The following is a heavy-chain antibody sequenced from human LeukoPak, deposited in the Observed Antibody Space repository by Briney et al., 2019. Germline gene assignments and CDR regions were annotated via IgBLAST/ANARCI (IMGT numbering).Heavy chain of an antibody. V-gene: IGHV1-8*03. CDR3: ARTTEDCSSTSCYQYWFDP. J-gene: IGHJ5*02. CDR1: GYTFTSYD. D-gene: IGHD2-2*01. CDR2: MNPNSGNT. Sequence: GASVKVSCKASGYTFTSYDINWVRQATGQGLEWMGWMNPNSGNTGYAQKFQGRVTITRNTSISTAYMELSSLRSEDTAVYYCARTTEDCSSTSCYQYWFDPWGQGTLVTVSS.